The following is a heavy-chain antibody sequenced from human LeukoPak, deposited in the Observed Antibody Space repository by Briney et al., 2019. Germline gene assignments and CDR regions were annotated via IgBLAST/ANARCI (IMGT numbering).Heavy chain of an antibody. CDR2: IYTSGST. CDR3: VRHRADRLPLDY. D-gene: IGHD3-9*01. V-gene: IGHV4-4*09. Sequence: SETLSLTCTVSGGSISSYYWSWIRQPPGKGLEWIGYIYTSGSTNYNPSLKSRVTISVDTSKNQFSLKLSSVTAADTAVYYCVRHRADRLPLDYWGQGTLVTVSS. J-gene: IGHJ4*02. CDR1: GGSISSYY.